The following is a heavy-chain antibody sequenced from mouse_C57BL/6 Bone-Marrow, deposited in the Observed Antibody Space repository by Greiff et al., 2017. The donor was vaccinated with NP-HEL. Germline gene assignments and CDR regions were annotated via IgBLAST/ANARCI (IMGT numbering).Heavy chain of an antibody. V-gene: IGHV1-42*01. D-gene: IGHD2-4*01. CDR1: GYSFTGYY. Sequence: EVQLQQSGPELVKPGASVKISCKASGYSFTGYYMNWVKQSPEKSLEWIGEINPSTGGTTYNQKFKAKATLTVDKSSSTAYMQLKSLTSEDSAVYYCARTGDYGADYWGQGTTLTVSS. CDR2: INPSTGGT. CDR3: ARTGDYGADY. J-gene: IGHJ2*01.